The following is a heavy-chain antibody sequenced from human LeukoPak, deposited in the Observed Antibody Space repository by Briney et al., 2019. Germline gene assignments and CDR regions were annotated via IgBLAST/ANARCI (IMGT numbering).Heavy chain of an antibody. Sequence: GGSLRLPCAASGFTFSSYAMSWVRQAPGKGLEWVSAISGSGGSTYYADSVKGRFTISRDNSKNTLYLQMNSLRAEDTAVYYCAKVGATTFAGDGGSGSDDYWGQGTLVTVSS. J-gene: IGHJ4*02. V-gene: IGHV3-23*01. D-gene: IGHD1-26*01. CDR3: AKVGATTFAGDGGSGSDDY. CDR2: ISGSGGST. CDR1: GFTFSSYA.